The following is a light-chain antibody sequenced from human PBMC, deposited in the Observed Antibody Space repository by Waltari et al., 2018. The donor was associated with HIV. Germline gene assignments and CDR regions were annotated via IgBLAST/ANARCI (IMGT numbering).Light chain of an antibody. J-gene: IGLJ3*02. CDR2: DNN. CDR1: NSNIGNNY. V-gene: IGLV1-51*01. Sequence: QSVLTQPPSVSAAPGQEVTISCSGRNSNIGNNYVSWYQQIPGTAPKLLIYDNNKRPSGIPDRFSGSKSDTSATRGITGLQTGDEADYRCGTWDSSLSAVVFGGGTKLTVL. CDR3: GTWDSSLSAVV.